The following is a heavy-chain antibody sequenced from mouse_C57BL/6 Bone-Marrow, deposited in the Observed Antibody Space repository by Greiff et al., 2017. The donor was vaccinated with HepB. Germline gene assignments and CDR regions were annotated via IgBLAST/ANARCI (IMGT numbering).Heavy chain of an antibody. CDR2: ISRGSSTI. D-gene: IGHD1-1*01. J-gene: IGHJ4*01. CDR3: ARPPYYYGSSYVAMDY. Sequence: EVMLVESGGGLVKPGGSLKLSCAASGFTFSDYGMHWVRQAPEKGLEWVAYISRGSSTIYYADTVKGRFTISRDNAKNTLFLQMTSLRSEDTAMYYCARPPYYYGSSYVAMDYWGQGTSVTVSS. CDR1: GFTFSDYG. V-gene: IGHV5-17*01.